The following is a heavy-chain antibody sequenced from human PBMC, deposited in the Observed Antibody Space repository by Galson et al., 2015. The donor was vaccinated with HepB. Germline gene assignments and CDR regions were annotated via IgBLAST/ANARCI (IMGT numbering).Heavy chain of an antibody. CDR3: AKDRVVVVPGTGYFDY. J-gene: IGHJ4*02. Sequence: SLRLSCAASGFSFSSYVMSWVRQAPGKGLEWVSSISATGLSKYYTDSVKGRFTISRDHSKSTVYLQMNSLRAEDTALYSCAKDRVVVVPGTGYFDYWGQGALVTVSS. CDR2: ISATGLSK. D-gene: IGHD2-15*01. CDR1: GFSFSSYV. V-gene: IGHV3-23*01.